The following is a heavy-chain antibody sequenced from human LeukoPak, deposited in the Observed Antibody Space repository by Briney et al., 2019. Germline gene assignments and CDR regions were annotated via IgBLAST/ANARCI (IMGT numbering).Heavy chain of an antibody. CDR1: GFTFDDYA. Sequence: PGGSLRLSCAASGFTFDDYAMRWVRQAPGKGLEWVSGISWNSGSIGYADSVKGRFTISRDNAKNSLYLQMNSLRAEDTALYYCAKDRAPTDSSSWYEWDYWGQGTLVTVSS. CDR2: ISWNSGSI. V-gene: IGHV3-9*01. D-gene: IGHD6-13*01. CDR3: AKDRAPTDSSSWYEWDY. J-gene: IGHJ4*02.